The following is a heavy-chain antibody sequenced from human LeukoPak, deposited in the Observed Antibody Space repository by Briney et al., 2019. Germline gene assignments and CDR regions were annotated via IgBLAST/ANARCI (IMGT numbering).Heavy chain of an antibody. CDR1: VYTVTVYY. Sequence: ASVKVSCKASVYTVTVYYMHWVRQAPGQGLEWMGWINPNSGVTDYAQKFQGRVTMNRDTSISTAYMEVSSLRYDDTAVYYCARDFGRAYGDKFDYWGQGTVVTVSS. J-gene: IGHJ4*02. D-gene: IGHD4-17*01. V-gene: IGHV1-2*02. CDR2: INPNSGVT. CDR3: ARDFGRAYGDKFDY.